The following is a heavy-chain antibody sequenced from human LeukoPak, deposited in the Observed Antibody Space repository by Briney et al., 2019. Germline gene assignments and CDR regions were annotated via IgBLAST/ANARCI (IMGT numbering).Heavy chain of an antibody. CDR1: GFTFDDYA. J-gene: IGHJ4*02. CDR3: AKAASIGYCSSTSCYFDY. CDR2: ISWNSGSI. Sequence: GGSLRLSCAASGFTFDDYAMHWVRQAPGKGLEWVSGISWNSGSIGYADSVKGRFTISRDNAKNSLYLQMNSLRAVDIDLYECAKAASIGYCSSTSCYFDYWGQGTLVTVSS. D-gene: IGHD2-2*03. V-gene: IGHV3-9*03.